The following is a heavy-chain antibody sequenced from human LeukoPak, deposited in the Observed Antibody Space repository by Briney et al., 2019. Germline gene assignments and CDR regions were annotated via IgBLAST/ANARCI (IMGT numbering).Heavy chain of an antibody. CDR3: ARDYWGSLDF. CDR1: GGSIRGASYH. D-gene: IGHD7-27*01. V-gene: IGHV4-39*07. CDR2: GEST. Sequence: SETLSLTCTVSGGSIRGASYHWGWIRQPPGKGLEWIGYGESTNYNSSLRSRVTISVDRSKSQFSLQLRSLTVADTAVYYCARDYWGSLDFWGRGILVTVSS. J-gene: IGHJ4*02.